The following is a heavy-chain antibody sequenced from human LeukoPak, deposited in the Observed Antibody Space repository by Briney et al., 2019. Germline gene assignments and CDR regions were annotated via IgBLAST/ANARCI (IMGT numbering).Heavy chain of an antibody. CDR3: ARMGVRGVIIGSFDP. V-gene: IGHV3-11*01. CDR1: GFTFDDYG. CDR2: ISSSGSTI. J-gene: IGHJ5*02. Sequence: KTGGSLRLSCAASGFTFDDYGMSWIRQAPGKGLEWVSYISSSGSTIYYADSVKGRFTISRDNAKNSLYLQMNSLGAEDTAVYYCARMGVRGVIIGSFDPWGQGTLATVSS. D-gene: IGHD3-10*01.